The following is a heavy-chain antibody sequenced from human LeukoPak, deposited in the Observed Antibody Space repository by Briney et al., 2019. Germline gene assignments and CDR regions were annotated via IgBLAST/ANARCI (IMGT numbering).Heavy chain of an antibody. J-gene: IGHJ5*02. CDR3: AKEPASSGWFDP. CDR1: GFTFTTYW. CDR2: INSDGSIT. Sequence: GGSLRLSCAASGFTFTTYWMHWVRQAPGKGLVWVSHINSDGSITSYADSVKGRFTISRDNAKNTLYLQMNSLRAEDTAVYYCAKEPASSGWFDPWGQGTLVAVSS. V-gene: IGHV3-74*01. D-gene: IGHD6-19*01.